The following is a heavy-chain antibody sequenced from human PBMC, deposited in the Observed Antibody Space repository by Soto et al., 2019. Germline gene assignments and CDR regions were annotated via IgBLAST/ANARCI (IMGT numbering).Heavy chain of an antibody. CDR1: GYTFTGYY. V-gene: IGHV1-2*04. J-gene: IGHJ6*01. D-gene: IGHD2-2*01. Sequence: QVQLVQSGAEVKKPGASVKVSCKASGYTFTGYYMHWVRQAPGQGLEWMGWINPNSGGTNYAQKFQGWVTMTRDTSISTAYMELCRLRSDDTAVYYCARDRCSSTRCSPVGKDVWGQGTTVTVS. CDR3: ARDRCSSTRCSPVGKDV. CDR2: INPNSGGT.